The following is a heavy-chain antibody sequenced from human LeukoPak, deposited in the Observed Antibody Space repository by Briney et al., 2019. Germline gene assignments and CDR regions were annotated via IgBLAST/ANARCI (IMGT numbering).Heavy chain of an antibody. CDR1: GFTFSNYW. CDR3: ARAGSGWGRNYFDY. J-gene: IGHJ4*02. V-gene: IGHV3-74*01. CDR2: INTDGSTT. D-gene: IGHD6-19*01. Sequence: GGSLRLSCAASGFTFSNYWMHWVRQAPGKGLVWVTHINTDGSTTSYADSVEGRFTISRDNANNSLYLQMNSLRAEDTAVYYCARAGSGWGRNYFDYWGQGTLVTVSS.